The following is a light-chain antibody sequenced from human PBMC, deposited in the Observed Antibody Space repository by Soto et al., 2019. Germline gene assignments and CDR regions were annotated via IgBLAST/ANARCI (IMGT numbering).Light chain of an antibody. J-gene: IGLJ1*01. CDR2: EVT. CDR3: SSYAGSNNLKV. V-gene: IGLV2-8*01. CDR1: SSDVGGYNY. Sequence: QSVLTQPPSASGSPGQSVTISCTGTSSDVGGYNYVSWYQQHPGKAPKLMIYEVTKRPPGVPDRFSGSKSGNTASLTVSGLQAEDEADYYCSSYAGSNNLKVFGTGTRSPS.